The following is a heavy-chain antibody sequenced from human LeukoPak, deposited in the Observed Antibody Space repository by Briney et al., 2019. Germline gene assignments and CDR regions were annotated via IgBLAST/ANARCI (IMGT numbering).Heavy chain of an antibody. CDR3: ARRYYYDSSGDAFDI. D-gene: IGHD3-22*01. CDR2: INPNSGGT. Sequence: GASVKVSCKASGYTFTGYYMHWVRQAPGQGLEWMGWINPNSGGTNYAQKFQGRVTVTRDTSISTAYMELSRLRSDDTAVYYCARRYYYDSSGDAFDIWGQGTMVTVSS. V-gene: IGHV1-2*02. CDR1: GYTFTGYY. J-gene: IGHJ3*02.